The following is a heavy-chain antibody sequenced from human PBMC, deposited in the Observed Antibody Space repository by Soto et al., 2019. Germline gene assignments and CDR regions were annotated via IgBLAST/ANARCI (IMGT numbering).Heavy chain of an antibody. V-gene: IGHV3-30*18. CDR3: EKDIALVQGDLIDMAV. D-gene: IGHD3-10*01. CDR1: GFTFSNYG. J-gene: IGHJ6*02. CDR2: ISYDGDNK. Sequence: PGGSLRLSCAASGFTFSNYGRHWVRQAPGKGLEWVALISYDGDNKYYADSVKGLFTISRDNSKSTLYLQMNRLSAADTAVYSCEKDIALVQGDLIDMAVWGQGTPVTVSS.